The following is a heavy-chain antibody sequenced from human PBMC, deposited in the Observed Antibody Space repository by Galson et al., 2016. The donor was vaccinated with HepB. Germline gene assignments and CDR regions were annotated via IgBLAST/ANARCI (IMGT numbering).Heavy chain of an antibody. D-gene: IGHD2-8*01. CDR2: IWPADSDA. J-gene: IGHJ4*02. CDR3: ATQWGY. Sequence: GAEVKKPGESLRISCKGSEDTFANYWIGWVRQMPGKGLEWMGIIWPADSDARYNPSFQGQVTISADNSINTAYLQWNSLRVEDTAVYYCATQWGYWGRGTLVTVSS. V-gene: IGHV5-51*01. CDR1: EDTFANYW.